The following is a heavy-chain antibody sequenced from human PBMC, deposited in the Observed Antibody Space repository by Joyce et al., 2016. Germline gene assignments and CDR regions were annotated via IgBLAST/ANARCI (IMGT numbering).Heavy chain of an antibody. Sequence: QVLLVQSGAAVKRPGSSLRVSCKSSGGDFSNYTVNWVRQAPGQRLEWMGGIIPLFGAAKYAEDVQGRVTLTADQSTRTAYLELSSLTSADTAVYYCARGGTSSDHYFFYTLDVWGPGTTVIVSS. CDR1: GGDFSNYT. J-gene: IGHJ6*02. CDR3: ARGGTSSDHYFFYTLDV. D-gene: IGHD1-14*01. CDR2: IIPLFGAA. V-gene: IGHV1-69*12.